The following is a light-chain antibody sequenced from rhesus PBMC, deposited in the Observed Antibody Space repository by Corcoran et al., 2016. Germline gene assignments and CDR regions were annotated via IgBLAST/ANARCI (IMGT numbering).Light chain of an antibody. Sequence: EIVLTQSPATLSLSPGERATLSCRASQSVSSSLAWYQQKPGQAPRLLIFDASSRANSIPDRFSGRWFGTDFTLTISSLEPEDVGVYYCQQYSNWPTFGQGTKVEIK. CDR2: DAS. V-gene: IGKV3-35*01. CDR1: QSVSSS. J-gene: IGKJ1*01. CDR3: QQYSNWPT.